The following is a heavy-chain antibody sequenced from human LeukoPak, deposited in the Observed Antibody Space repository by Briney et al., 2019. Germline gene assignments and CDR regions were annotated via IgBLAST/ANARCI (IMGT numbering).Heavy chain of an antibody. Sequence: ASVKVSCKASGYTFTSYDINWVRQATGQGLEWMGWISAYNGNTNYAQKLQGRVTMTTETSTSTAYMELRSLRSDDTAVYYCARVSYGGNSGTFDIWGQGTMVTVSS. CDR2: ISAYNGNT. CDR1: GYTFTSYD. D-gene: IGHD4-23*01. V-gene: IGHV1-18*01. J-gene: IGHJ3*02. CDR3: ARVSYGGNSGTFDI.